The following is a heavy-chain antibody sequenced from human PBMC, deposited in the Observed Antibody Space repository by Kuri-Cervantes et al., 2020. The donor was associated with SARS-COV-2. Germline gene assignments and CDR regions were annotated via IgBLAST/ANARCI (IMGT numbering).Heavy chain of an antibody. CDR2: INPNSGGT. D-gene: IGHD3-10*01. J-gene: IGHJ6*03. CDR1: GYTFTAYY. V-gene: IGHV1-2*02. Sequence: ASVKVSCKASGYTFTAYYMHWVPQAPGQGLEWMGWINPNSGGTNYAQKFQGRVTMTRDTSISTAYMELRGLRSDDTAVYYCARVRGSKYYYGSRYYYYYMDVWGQGTTVTVSS. CDR3: ARVRGSKYYYGSRYYYYYMDV.